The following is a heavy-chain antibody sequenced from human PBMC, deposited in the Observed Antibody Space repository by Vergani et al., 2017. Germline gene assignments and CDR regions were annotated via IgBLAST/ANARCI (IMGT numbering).Heavy chain of an antibody. J-gene: IGHJ4*02. D-gene: IGHD3-3*01. CDR1: GGTFSSYA. CDR2: IIPIFGTA. Sequence: QVQLVQSGAEVKKPGSSVKVSCKAPGGTFSSYAISWVRQAPGQGLEWMGGIIPIFGTANYAQKFQGRVTITADESTSTAYMELISLRSEDTAVYYCATTIFGVVGSLGYWGQGTLVTVSS. V-gene: IGHV1-69*01. CDR3: ATTIFGVVGSLGY.